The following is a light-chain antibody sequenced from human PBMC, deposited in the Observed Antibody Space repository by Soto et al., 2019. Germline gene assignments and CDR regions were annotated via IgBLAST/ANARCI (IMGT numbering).Light chain of an antibody. Sequence: DIQMTQSPSTLSGSVGDRVTITCRASQTISSWLAWYQQKPGKAPKLLIYKASTLKSGVPSRFSGSGSGTEFTLTIISLQPDDFSSYYCQHYNSYSEAFGQGTKLEL. CDR3: QHYNSYSEA. CDR2: KAS. CDR1: QTISSW. V-gene: IGKV1-5*03. J-gene: IGKJ1*01.